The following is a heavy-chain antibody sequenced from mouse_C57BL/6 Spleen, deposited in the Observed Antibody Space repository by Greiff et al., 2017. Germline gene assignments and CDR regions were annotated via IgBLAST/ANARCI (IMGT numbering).Heavy chain of an antibody. CDR2: IDPETGGT. D-gene: IGHD1-1*01. CDR3: ARSWSFGSGAWFAY. Sequence: QVQLQQSGAELVRPGASVTLSCKASGYTFTDYEMHWVKQTPVHGLEWIGAIDPETGGTAYNQKFKGKAILTADKSSSTAYMELRSLTSEDSPVYYCARSWSFGSGAWFAYWGQGTLVTVSA. V-gene: IGHV1-15*01. CDR1: GYTFTDYE. J-gene: IGHJ3*01.